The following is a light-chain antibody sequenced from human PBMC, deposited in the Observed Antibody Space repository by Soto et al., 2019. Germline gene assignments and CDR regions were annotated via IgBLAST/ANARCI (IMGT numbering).Light chain of an antibody. CDR1: SSDVGGYNY. J-gene: IGLJ1*01. CDR2: EVS. V-gene: IGLV2-14*01. CDR3: SSYTSSSTLSYV. Sequence: QSALTQPASVSGSPGQSITISCTGTSSDVGGYNYVSWYQQHPGKAPKLMIYEVSNRPSGVSNRFSGSKSGNTASLTISGLRAEDEADYYCSSYTSSSTLSYVFGTGTKVT.